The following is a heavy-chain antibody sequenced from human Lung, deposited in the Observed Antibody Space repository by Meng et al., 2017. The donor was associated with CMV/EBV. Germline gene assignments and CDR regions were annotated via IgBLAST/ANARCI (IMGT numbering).Heavy chain of an antibody. CDR1: GGSISSGDYY. V-gene: IGHV4-30-4*01. Sequence: VQLQESGPGLVKPSQTRSLTCTFSGGSISSGDYYWSWIRQPPGKGLEWIGYIYYSGSTYYNPSLKSRVTISVDTSKNQFSLKLSSVTAADTAVYYCARDRTTGRYFDYWGQGTLVTVSS. D-gene: IGHD4-11*01. CDR3: ARDRTTGRYFDY. CDR2: IYYSGST. J-gene: IGHJ4*02.